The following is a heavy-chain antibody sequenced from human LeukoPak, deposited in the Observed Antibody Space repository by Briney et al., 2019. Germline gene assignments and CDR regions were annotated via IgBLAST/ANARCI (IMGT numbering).Heavy chain of an antibody. D-gene: IGHD6-13*01. V-gene: IGHV4-4*02. J-gene: IGHJ5*02. Sequence: SGALSLTCAVSGGSINSSNWWRWVRQPPGEGLEWVGGIYHSGSTNYNPSLKSRVTISVDKSKNQFSLKLSSVTAADTAVYYCARDLLAAAGTRWFDPWGQGTLVTVSS. CDR1: GGSINSSNW. CDR2: IYHSGST. CDR3: ARDLLAAAGTRWFDP.